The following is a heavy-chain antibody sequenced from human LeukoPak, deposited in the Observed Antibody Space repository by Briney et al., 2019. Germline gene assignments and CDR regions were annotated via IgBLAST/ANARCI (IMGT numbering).Heavy chain of an antibody. Sequence: GGSLRLSCAASGFTFSSYAMSWVRQAPGKGLEWVSVIYRGGSTYYADSVKGRFTISRDNSKNTLYLQMNSLRAEDTAVYYCARGMDTVMGGYYYGMDVWGQGTTVTVSS. J-gene: IGHJ6*02. CDR2: IYRGGST. D-gene: IGHD5-18*01. CDR1: GFTFSSYA. CDR3: ARGMDTVMGGYYYGMDV. V-gene: IGHV3-53*01.